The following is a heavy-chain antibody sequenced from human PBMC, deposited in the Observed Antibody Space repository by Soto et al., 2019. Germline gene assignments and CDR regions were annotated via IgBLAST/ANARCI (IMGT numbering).Heavy chain of an antibody. D-gene: IGHD2-8*01. CDR3: ERNGVSPYYYYYMDV. V-gene: IGHV1-18*01. CDR2: ISAYNGNT. Sequence: ASVKVSCKASGYTFTSYGISWVRQAPGQGLEWMGWISAYNGNTNYAQKLQGRVTMTTDTSTSTAYMELRSLRSDDTAVYYCERNGVSPYYYYYMDVWGKGTTVTVSS. J-gene: IGHJ6*03. CDR1: GYTFTSYG.